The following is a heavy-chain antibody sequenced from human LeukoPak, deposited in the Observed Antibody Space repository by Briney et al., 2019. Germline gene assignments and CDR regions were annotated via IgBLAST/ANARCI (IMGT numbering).Heavy chain of an antibody. CDR2: INHSGST. J-gene: IGHJ5*02. D-gene: IGHD6-19*01. Sequence: SETLSLTCAVYGGSFSGYYWSWIRQPPGKGLEWIGEINHSGSTNYNPSLKSRVTISVDTSKNQFSLKLSSVTAADTAVYYCARSAVVVAGTKKYNWFDPWGQGTLVTVSS. V-gene: IGHV4-34*01. CDR3: ARSAVVVAGTKKYNWFDP. CDR1: GGSFSGYY.